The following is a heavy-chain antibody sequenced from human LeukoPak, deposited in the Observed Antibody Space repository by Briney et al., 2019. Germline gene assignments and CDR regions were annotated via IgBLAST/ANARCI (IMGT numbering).Heavy chain of an antibody. J-gene: IGHJ5*01. CDR1: GFTLSSFW. D-gene: IGHD6-19*01. Sequence: GGSLRLSCAASGFTLSSFWMHWVRQAPGKGLVWVSRINTDGSRTTYADSVEGRFTISRDNAKNTLYLQMDSLRAEDTAVYYCARDRDLYSSGWFDSWGQGTLVTVSS. CDR3: ARDRDLYSSGWFDS. V-gene: IGHV3-74*01. CDR2: INTDGSRT.